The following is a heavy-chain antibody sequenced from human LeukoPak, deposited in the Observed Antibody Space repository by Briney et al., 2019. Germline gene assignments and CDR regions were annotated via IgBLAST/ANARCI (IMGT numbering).Heavy chain of an antibody. CDR3: AKMVRKLYTISYYFDY. J-gene: IGHJ4*02. Sequence: GGSLRLSCAASGFTFSSYWMHWVRQAPGKGLEWVSGISGSGAGTYYADSVKGRFTISRDNSKNTLYLQMNSLRAEDTAVYYCAKMVRKLYTISYYFDYWGQGTLVTVSS. CDR1: GFTFSSYW. D-gene: IGHD2-8*01. V-gene: IGHV3-23*01. CDR2: ISGSGAGT.